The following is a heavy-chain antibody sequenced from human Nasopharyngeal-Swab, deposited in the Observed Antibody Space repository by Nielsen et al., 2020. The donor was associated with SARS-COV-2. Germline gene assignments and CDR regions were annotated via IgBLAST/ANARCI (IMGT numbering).Heavy chain of an antibody. CDR2: IYYSGST. J-gene: IGHJ4*02. CDR3: ARDRPFYYYDSSGYYAQHYFDY. D-gene: IGHD3-22*01. Sequence: GSLRLSCTVSGGSISSYYWSWIRQPPGKGLEWIGYIYYSGSTNYNPSLKSRVTISVDTSKNQFSLKLSSVTAADTAVYYCARDRPFYYYDSSGYYAQHYFDYWGQGTLVTVSS. CDR1: GGSISSYY. V-gene: IGHV4-59*01.